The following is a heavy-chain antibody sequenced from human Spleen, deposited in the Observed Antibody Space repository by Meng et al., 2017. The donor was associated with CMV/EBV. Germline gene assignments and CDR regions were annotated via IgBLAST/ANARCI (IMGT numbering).Heavy chain of an antibody. CDR1: GYPFISYG. Sequence: SGYPFISYGISWVRQAPGKGLEWMGWISGYNGRTNYAQSFQGRLTLTTDTSTSTAYMELRNLRSDDTAVYYCVRAVAAAASGDFLYWGQGTLVTVSS. D-gene: IGHD6-13*01. CDR3: VRAVAAAASGDFLY. CDR2: ISGYNGRT. V-gene: IGHV1-18*01. J-gene: IGHJ1*01.